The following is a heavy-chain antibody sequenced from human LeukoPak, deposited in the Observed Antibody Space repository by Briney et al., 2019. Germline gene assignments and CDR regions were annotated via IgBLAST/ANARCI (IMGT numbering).Heavy chain of an antibody. D-gene: IGHD1-20*01. V-gene: IGHV4-39*01. CDR1: GGSISSSSDY. Sequence: PSETLSLTCTVSGGSISSSSDYWGWIRQAPGKGLEWIGSIYYHENTYYNSSLKSRVTISVDTSKNQFSLKLSSVTAADTAVYYCARGRVPRRITGTSSPNNWFDPWGQGTLVTVSS. J-gene: IGHJ5*02. CDR2: IYYHENT. CDR3: ARGRVPRRITGTSSPNNWFDP.